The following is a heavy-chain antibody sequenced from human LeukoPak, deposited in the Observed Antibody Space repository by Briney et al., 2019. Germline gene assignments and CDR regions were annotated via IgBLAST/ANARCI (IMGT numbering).Heavy chain of an antibody. D-gene: IGHD6-19*01. Sequence: TSETLSLTCTVSGGSISSGDYYWSWIRQPPGKGLEWIGYIYYSGSTYYNPPLKSRVTISVDTSKNQFSLNLSSVTAADTAVYYCARGGYSSGWSLYYFDYWGQGALVTVSS. CDR2: IYYSGST. CDR3: ARGGYSSGWSLYYFDY. V-gene: IGHV4-30-4*08. CDR1: GGSISSGDYY. J-gene: IGHJ4*02.